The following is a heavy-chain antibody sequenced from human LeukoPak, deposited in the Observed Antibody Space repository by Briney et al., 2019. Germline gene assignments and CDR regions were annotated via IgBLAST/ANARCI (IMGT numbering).Heavy chain of an antibody. CDR3: ARDRGGTYMYLQH. J-gene: IGHJ1*01. D-gene: IGHD1-26*01. Sequence: GGSLRLSCAASGFTFDDYGMSWVRQAPGKGLEWVSGINWNGGSAGYADSVKGRFAISRDNVKNSLFLQMNSLRAEDTALYYCARDRGGTYMYLQHWGQGTLVTVSS. CDR1: GFTFDDYG. CDR2: INWNGGSA. V-gene: IGHV3-20*04.